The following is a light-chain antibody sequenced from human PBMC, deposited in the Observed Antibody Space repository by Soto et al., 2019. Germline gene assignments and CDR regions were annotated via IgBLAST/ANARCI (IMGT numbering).Light chain of an antibody. Sequence: QSALTQPRSVSGSPGQSVTISCTGTSSDVGGYNHVSWYQQHPGKVPKLIIYEVVQRPSGVPDRFSGSKSGNTASLTVSGLQAADEADYFCKSYAGSNTYVFGSGTKVTVL. CDR2: EVV. CDR1: SSDVGGYNH. J-gene: IGLJ1*01. V-gene: IGLV2-11*01. CDR3: KSYAGSNTYV.